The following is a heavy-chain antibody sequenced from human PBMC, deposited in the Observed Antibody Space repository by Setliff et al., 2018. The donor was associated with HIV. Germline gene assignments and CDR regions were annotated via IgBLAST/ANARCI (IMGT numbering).Heavy chain of an antibody. CDR1: GLTFSSYG. J-gene: IGHJ4*02. CDR3: AKDRYYDSSGSPFDY. Sequence: GGSLRLSCVVSGLTFSSYGMHWVRQAPGKGLEWVAFIRYDGSNKYYADSVKGRFTISRDNSKNTLYLQMNSLRAEDTAVYYCAKDRYYDSSGSPFDYWGQGTLVTVSS. V-gene: IGHV3-30*02. D-gene: IGHD3-22*01. CDR2: IRYDGSNK.